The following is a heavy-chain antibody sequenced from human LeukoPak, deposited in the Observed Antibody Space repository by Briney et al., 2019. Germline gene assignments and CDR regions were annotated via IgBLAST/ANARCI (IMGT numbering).Heavy chain of an antibody. CDR2: INADNGDT. CDR3: ASTDYYDSSGYHLRY. J-gene: IGHJ4*02. V-gene: IGHV1-3*01. CDR1: GYTFTNCA. D-gene: IGHD3-22*01. Sequence: GASVKVSCKTSGYTFTNCAIHWVRQAPGQRLEWMGWINADNGDTKYSQKLQGRVTITWSTSASTAYMELSSLTSEDTAVYYCASTDYYDSSGYHLRYWGQGSLVTVSS.